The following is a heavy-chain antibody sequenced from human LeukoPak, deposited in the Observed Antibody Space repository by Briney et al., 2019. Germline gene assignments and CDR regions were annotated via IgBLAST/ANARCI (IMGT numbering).Heavy chain of an antibody. D-gene: IGHD3-9*01. CDR2: INPSGGST. V-gene: IGHV1-46*01. CDR1: GYTFTSYY. Sequence: GASVTVSCTASGYTFTSYYMHWVRQAPGQGLEWMGIINPSGGSTSYAQKFQGRVTMTRDTSTSTVYMELSSLRSEDTAVYYCARDQHDILTGYYLDYWGQGTLVTVSS. J-gene: IGHJ4*02. CDR3: ARDQHDILTGYYLDY.